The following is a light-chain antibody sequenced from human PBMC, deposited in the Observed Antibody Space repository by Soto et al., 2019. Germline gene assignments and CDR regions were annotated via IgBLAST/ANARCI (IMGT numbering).Light chain of an antibody. CDR1: QTISSNF. V-gene: IGKV3-20*01. Sequence: IVLTQSPDTLSLSPGERATLSCRASQTISSNFLAWYQQKPGQAPRLLIYGASNRATDIPDRFIGSGSGTDFTLTISRLEPEDFAVYSCQQFGSSTSAIYTFGQGTKLEIK. CDR3: QQFGSSTSAIYT. J-gene: IGKJ2*01. CDR2: GAS.